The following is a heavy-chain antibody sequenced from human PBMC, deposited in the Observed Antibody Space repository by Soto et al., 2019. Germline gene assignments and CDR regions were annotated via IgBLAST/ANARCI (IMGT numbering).Heavy chain of an antibody. Sequence: QVQLVESGGGVVQPGRSLRLSCAASGFTFSSYAMHWLRQAPGKGLEWVAVISYDGSNKYYADSVKGRFTISRDNSKNRLYLQMNSLRAEDTAVYYCAGDSMVTDILTGSDYWGQGTLVTVSS. CDR1: GFTFSSYA. J-gene: IGHJ4*02. CDR3: AGDSMVTDILTGSDY. D-gene: IGHD3-9*01. CDR2: ISYDGSNK. V-gene: IGHV3-30-3*01.